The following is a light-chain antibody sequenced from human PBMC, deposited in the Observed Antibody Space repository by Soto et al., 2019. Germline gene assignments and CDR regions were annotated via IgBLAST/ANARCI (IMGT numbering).Light chain of an antibody. Sequence: QSARTQPASVSGSPGQSITISCTGTSSDVGTYKFVSWYQQHPGKVPTLMIHEGTKRPSGVSNRFSGSKSGNTATLTISGLQPEDEANYYCCSYAGTSFWVFGGGTKLTVL. J-gene: IGLJ3*02. CDR1: SSDVGTYKF. V-gene: IGLV2-23*01. CDR3: CSYAGTSFWV. CDR2: EGT.